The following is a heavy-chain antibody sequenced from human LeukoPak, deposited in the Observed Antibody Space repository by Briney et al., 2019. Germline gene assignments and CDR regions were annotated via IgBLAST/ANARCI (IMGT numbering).Heavy chain of an antibody. CDR1: GFTFDDYA. CDR2: ISWNSGSI. J-gene: IGHJ4*02. CDR3: AKDIRVRSSSYFDY. V-gene: IGHV3-9*01. D-gene: IGHD6-13*01. Sequence: GGSLRLSCAASGFTFDDYAMHWVRQAPGKGLEWVSGISWNSGSIGYADSVKGRFTIPRDNAKNSLYLQMNSLRAEDTALYYCAKDIRVRSSSYFDYWGQGTLVTVSS.